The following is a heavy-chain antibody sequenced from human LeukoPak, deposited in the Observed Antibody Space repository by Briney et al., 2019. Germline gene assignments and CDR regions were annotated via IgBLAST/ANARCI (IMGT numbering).Heavy chain of an antibody. J-gene: IGHJ6*03. D-gene: IGHD3-3*01. CDR1: GGSISSYY. CDR3: ARGPPYYDFWSGPPDYYMDV. CDR2: IYYSGST. V-gene: IGHV4-59*12. Sequence: SETLSLTCTVSGGSISSYYWSWIRQPPGKGLEWIGYIYYSGSTNYNPSLKSRVTISVDTSKNQFSLKLSSVTAADTAVYYCARGPPYYDFWSGPPDYYMDVWGKGTTVTVSS.